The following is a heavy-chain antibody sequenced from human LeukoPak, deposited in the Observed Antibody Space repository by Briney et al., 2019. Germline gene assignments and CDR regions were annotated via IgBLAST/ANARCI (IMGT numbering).Heavy chain of an antibody. CDR1: GGSFSGYY. D-gene: IGHD3-3*01. CDR3: ARGLRFLEWLSYYYYGMDV. CDR2: INHSGST. V-gene: IGHV4-34*01. Sequence: TASETLSLTCAVYGGSFSGYYWSWIRQPPGKGLEWIGEINHSGSTNYNPSLKSRVTISVDTSKNQFSLKLSSVTAADTAVYYCARGLRFLEWLSYYYYGMDVWGQGTTVTVSS. J-gene: IGHJ6*02.